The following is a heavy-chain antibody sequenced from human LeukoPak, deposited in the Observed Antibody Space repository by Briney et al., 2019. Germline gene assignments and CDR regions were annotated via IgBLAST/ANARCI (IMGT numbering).Heavy chain of an antibody. CDR2: ISSTSSYI. Sequence: GGSLRLSCSASGFTFSSYTMSWVRQAPGKGLEWVSSISSTSSYIYYADSVKGRFTISRDNAKNSLYLQMNSLRAEDTAVYYCARAVQLWFQFDYWGQGTLVTVSS. CDR1: GFTFSSYT. CDR3: ARAVQLWFQFDY. V-gene: IGHV3-21*01. D-gene: IGHD5-18*01. J-gene: IGHJ4*02.